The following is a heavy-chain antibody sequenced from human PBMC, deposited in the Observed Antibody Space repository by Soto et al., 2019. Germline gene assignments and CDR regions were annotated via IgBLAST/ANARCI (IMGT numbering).Heavy chain of an antibody. J-gene: IGHJ1*01. D-gene: IGHD2-21*02. Sequence: QVQLVESGGGVVLPGRSLRLSCAASGFTFINYGMHWVRQAPGKGLQWVAFISYDGSNNYYVDSVKGRFTISRDNFKNTVHLQMNSLRTEDTAVYYCATSDCAGDCYSYFQHWGQGTLVTV. CDR3: ATSDCAGDCYSYFQH. V-gene: IGHV3-30-3*01. CDR2: ISYDGSNN. CDR1: GFTFINYG.